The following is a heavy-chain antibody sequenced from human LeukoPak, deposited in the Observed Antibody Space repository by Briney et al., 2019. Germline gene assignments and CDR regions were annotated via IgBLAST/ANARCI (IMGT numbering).Heavy chain of an antibody. CDR2: IIPIFGTA. J-gene: IGHJ4*02. V-gene: IGHV1-69*06. D-gene: IGHD3-9*01. CDR1: GGTFSTYT. Sequence: SVKVSCKTSGGTFSTYTIHWVRQAPGQGLEWMGGIIPIFGTANYAQKFQGRVTITADKSTSTAYMELSSLRSEDTAVYYCARDWLLRYSQGGFDNWGQGTLVTVSS. CDR3: ARDWLLRYSQGGFDN.